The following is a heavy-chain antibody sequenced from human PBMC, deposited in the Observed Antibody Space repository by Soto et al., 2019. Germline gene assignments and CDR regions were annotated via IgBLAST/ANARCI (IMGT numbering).Heavy chain of an antibody. Sequence: EVQLVESGGGLVKPGGSLRLSCAASGFTFSRYSMNWVRQAPGKGLEWVSSISTSGSYIYYADSVKGRFTISRDNAKNSLYLQMNSLRAEDTAVYYCARDVSGGPDTAMVWGQGTLVTVSS. D-gene: IGHD5-18*01. V-gene: IGHV3-21*01. CDR2: ISTSGSYI. J-gene: IGHJ4*02. CDR1: GFTFSRYS. CDR3: ARDVSGGPDTAMV.